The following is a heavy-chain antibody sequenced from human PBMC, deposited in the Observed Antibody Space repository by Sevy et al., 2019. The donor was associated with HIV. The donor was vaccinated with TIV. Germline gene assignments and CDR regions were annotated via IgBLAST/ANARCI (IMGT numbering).Heavy chain of an antibody. V-gene: IGHV3-23*01. CDR1: GFTFSNYA. D-gene: IGHD6-6*01. CDR3: AKDLISMASRQGYFDY. CDR2: ISGTGLST. J-gene: IGHJ4*02. Sequence: GGYLRLSCAASGFTFSNYAMNWVRQAPGKGLEWLSTISGTGLSTYYADSVKGRFTISRDNSKNNLYLQMNTLRAEDTAFYFCAKDLISMASRQGYFDYWGQGTLVTVSS.